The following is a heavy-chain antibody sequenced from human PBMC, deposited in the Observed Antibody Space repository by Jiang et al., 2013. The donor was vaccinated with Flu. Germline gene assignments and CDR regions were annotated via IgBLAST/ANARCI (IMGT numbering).Heavy chain of an antibody. CDR3: ARDSRRGESMYFNVMDV. V-gene: IGHV1-3*01. CDR2: INAGNANT. J-gene: IGHJ6*02. D-gene: IGHD3-16*01. Sequence: SGAEVKKPGASVTVSCKASGYSFSAYAVHWVRQAPGQSLEWMGWINAGNANTKYSQKFQGRLTITRDTSANTVYMELSSLRSEDTAVYHCARDSRRGESMYFNVMDVWGQGTTVTVSS. CDR1: GYSFSAYA.